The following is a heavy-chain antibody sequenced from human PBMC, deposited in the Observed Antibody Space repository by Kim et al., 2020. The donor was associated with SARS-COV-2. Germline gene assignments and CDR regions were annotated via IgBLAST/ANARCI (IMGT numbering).Heavy chain of an antibody. J-gene: IGHJ5*02. Sequence: SETLSLTCTVSGGSISSYYWSWIRQPPGKGLEWIGYIYYSGSTNYNPSLKSRVTISVDTSKNQFSLKLSSVTAADTAVYYCARGVAPSGYDIVPIRWFDPWGQGTLVTVSS. CDR3: ARGVAPSGYDIVPIRWFDP. V-gene: IGHV4-59*01. CDR2: IYYSGST. D-gene: IGHD5-12*01. CDR1: GGSISSYY.